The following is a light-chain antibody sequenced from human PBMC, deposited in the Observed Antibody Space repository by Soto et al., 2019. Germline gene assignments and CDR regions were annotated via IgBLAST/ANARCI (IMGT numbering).Light chain of an antibody. CDR2: DAS. Sequence: DIQMTQSPSTLSASAGDRVTITCRASQSISGWLAWFQQKPGKAPKLLIYDASTLESGVPSRFSGSGSGTQFTLTISSLQPDDFATYFCQQYSSYSLYTFGQGTKLEI. CDR3: QQYSSYSLYT. CDR1: QSISGW. J-gene: IGKJ2*01. V-gene: IGKV1-5*01.